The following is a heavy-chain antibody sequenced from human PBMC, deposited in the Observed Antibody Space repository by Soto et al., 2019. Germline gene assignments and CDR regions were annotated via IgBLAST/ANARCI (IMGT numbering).Heavy chain of an antibody. CDR2: IIPIFGTA. J-gene: IGHJ4*02. CDR3: ADETNTYFDY. CDR1: GGTFSSYA. Sequence: RASVKVSCKASGGTFSSYAISWVRQAPGQGLEWMGGIIPIFGTANYAQKFQGRVTITADESTSTAYMELSSLRSEDTAVYYCADETNTYFDYWGQGTLVTVSS. V-gene: IGHV1-69*13.